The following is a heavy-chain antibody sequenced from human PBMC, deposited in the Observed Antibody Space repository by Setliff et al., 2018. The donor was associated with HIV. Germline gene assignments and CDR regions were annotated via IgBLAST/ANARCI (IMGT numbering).Heavy chain of an antibody. CDR2: IYPSGGST. Sequence: ASVKVSCKASGYTFTSYFIQWVRQAPGQGLEWMGIIYPSGGSTTYAPKFQGRVTMTRDTSTSTVYIDLSGLRSDDTAVYYCARVKGLRVRNWNDRPNASDLWGQGTMVTVSS. D-gene: IGHD1-1*01. V-gene: IGHV1-46*01. CDR1: GYTFTSYF. J-gene: IGHJ3*01. CDR3: ARVKGLRVRNWNDRPNASDL.